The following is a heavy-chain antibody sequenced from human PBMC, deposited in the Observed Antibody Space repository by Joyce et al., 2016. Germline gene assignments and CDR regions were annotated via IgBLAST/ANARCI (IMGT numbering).Heavy chain of an antibody. D-gene: IGHD4-23*01. CDR2: ISYSGKT. J-gene: IGHJ4*02. V-gene: IGHV4-39*01. CDR1: GGSMSSISFY. CDR3: ARLYSGNSVDY. Sequence: QLHLQESGPGLVKPSETLSLTCTASGGSMSSISFYGGWIRQPLGKGLEWIGSISYSGKTSYNPSLKSRVTTSIDTSKNQFSLDLTSVTAADTAVYYCARLYSGNSVDYWGQGTLVTVSS.